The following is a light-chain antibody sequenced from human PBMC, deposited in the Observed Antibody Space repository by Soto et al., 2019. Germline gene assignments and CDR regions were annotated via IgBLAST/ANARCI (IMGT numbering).Light chain of an antibody. CDR2: GAS. J-gene: IGKJ1*01. CDR3: QQYSSPPRT. Sequence: EIVLTQSPGSLSLSPGERATLSCRASQSVSSYLAWYQQKPGQAPRLLISGASSRATGFPDRFSGSWSGTDLHLPISRLEPADYAVYYCQQYSSPPRTFGQGTKVEIK. V-gene: IGKV3-20*01. CDR1: QSVSSY.